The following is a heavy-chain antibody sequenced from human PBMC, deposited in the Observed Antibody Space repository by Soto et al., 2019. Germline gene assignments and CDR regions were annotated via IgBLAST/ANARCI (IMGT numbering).Heavy chain of an antibody. J-gene: IGHJ5*02. CDR3: ARPASIVGATKTNWFDP. CDR2: ISAYNGNT. CDR1: GYTFTSYG. V-gene: IGHV1-18*01. Sequence: ASVKVSCKASGYTFTSYGISWVRQAPGQGLEWMGWISAYNGNTNYAQKLQGRVTMTTDTSTSTAYMELRSLRSDDTAVYYCARPASIVGATKTNWFDPWGQGTLVTVSS. D-gene: IGHD1-26*01.